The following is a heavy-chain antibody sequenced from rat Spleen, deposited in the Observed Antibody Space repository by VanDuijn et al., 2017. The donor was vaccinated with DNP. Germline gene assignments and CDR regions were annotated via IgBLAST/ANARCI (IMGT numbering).Heavy chain of an antibody. Sequence: EVQLQESGPGLVKPSQSLSLTCSVTGFSITSSYRWNWIRKFPGNKLEWMGHINNAGSTYYTPSLKSRISITRDTSKNQFFLQLSSVTTEDTATYYCARWNIGTSTLDYWGQGVMVTVSS. J-gene: IGHJ2*01. CDR2: INNAGST. CDR1: GFSITSSYR. CDR3: ARWNIGTSTLDY. D-gene: IGHD1-5*01. V-gene: IGHV3-3*01.